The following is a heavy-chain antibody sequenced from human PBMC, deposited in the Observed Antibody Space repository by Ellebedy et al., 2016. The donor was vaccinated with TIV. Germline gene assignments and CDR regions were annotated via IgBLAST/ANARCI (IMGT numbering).Heavy chain of an antibody. V-gene: IGHV4-4*02. CDR2: IYHSGST. D-gene: IGHD2-2*01. Sequence: SETLSLTCAVSGGSVTSSNWWSWVRQPPGKGLEWLGEIYHSGSTNYNPSLKSRVTMSVDTSKNQFSLKLTSVTAADTAVYYCAKAMSVDRYCSSTGCPLIDYWGQGTLVTVSS. J-gene: IGHJ4*02. CDR1: GGSVTSSNW. CDR3: AKAMSVDRYCSSTGCPLIDY.